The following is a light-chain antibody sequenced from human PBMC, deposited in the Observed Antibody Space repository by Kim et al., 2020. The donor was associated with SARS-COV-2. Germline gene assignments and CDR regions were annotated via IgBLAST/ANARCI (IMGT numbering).Light chain of an antibody. J-gene: IGLJ2*01. V-gene: IGLV1-51*01. CDR2: ENN. Sequence: VTRSCSVQSSTLCNNYYSSYRRLPGTAPKLLIYENNKRPSGMPDRFSGSKSGTAATLGITGLQTGDEADYYCGTWDSSLSAVVFGGGTQLTVL. CDR3: GTWDSSLSAVV. CDR1: SSTLCNNY.